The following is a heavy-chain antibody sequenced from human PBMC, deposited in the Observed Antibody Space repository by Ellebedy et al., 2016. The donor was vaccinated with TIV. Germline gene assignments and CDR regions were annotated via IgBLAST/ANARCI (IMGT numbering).Heavy chain of an antibody. V-gene: IGHV3-30*03. Sequence: GESLKISCAASGFTFSSYDMHWVRQAPGKGLEWVALISYDANNKYYADSVKGRFTISRDNSKSTLYLQMDSLRAEDTAVYYCARDLYSGEYDVFDYWGQGTLVTVSS. CDR2: ISYDANNK. J-gene: IGHJ4*02. D-gene: IGHD4-17*01. CDR1: GFTFSSYD. CDR3: ARDLYSGEYDVFDY.